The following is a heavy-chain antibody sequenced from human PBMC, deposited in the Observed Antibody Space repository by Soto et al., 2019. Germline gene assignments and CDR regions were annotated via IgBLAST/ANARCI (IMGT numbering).Heavy chain of an antibody. CDR2: INHSGST. Sequence: QVQLQQWGAGLLKPSETLSLTCAVYGGSFSGYYWSWIRQPPGKGLEWIGEINHSGSTNYNPSLKSRVTISVDTSKNQFSLKLSFVTAADTAVYYCARGRGGYCSGGSCYSRYFQHWGQGTLVTVSS. CDR1: GGSFSGYY. D-gene: IGHD2-15*01. J-gene: IGHJ1*01. V-gene: IGHV4-34*01. CDR3: ARGRGGYCSGGSCYSRYFQH.